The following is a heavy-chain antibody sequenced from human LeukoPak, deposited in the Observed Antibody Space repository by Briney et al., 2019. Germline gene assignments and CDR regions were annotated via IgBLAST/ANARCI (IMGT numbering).Heavy chain of an antibody. Sequence: SVKVSCKASGGTFSSYAISWVRQAPGQGLEWMGGIIPIFGTANYAQKFQGRVTITADKSTSTAYMELSSLRSEDTAVYYCAREAGAYYDILTGYLTPYNWFDPWGQGTLVTVSS. CDR1: GGTFSSYA. J-gene: IGHJ5*02. CDR3: AREAGAYYDILTGYLTPYNWFDP. V-gene: IGHV1-69*06. CDR2: IIPIFGTA. D-gene: IGHD3-9*01.